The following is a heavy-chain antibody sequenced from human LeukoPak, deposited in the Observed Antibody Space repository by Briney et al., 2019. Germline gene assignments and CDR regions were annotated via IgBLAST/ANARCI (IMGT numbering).Heavy chain of an antibody. V-gene: IGHV3-74*01. CDR1: GFTFSSYV. D-gene: IGHD5-24*01. CDR2: ISHDGFI. J-gene: IGHJ4*02. Sequence: GGSLRLSRETAGFTFSSYVMHWVRRTPGKGLVWVSRISHDGFISYADSVKGRFTISRDNAKNTLILQMNSLRAEDTAVYYCARDWVYKIDYWGRGTLVTVSS. CDR3: ARDWVYKIDY.